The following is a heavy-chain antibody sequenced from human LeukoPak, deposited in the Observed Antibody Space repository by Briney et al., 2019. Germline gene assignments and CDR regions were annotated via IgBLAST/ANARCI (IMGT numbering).Heavy chain of an antibody. CDR1: GFTFSSYS. D-gene: IGHD3-22*01. CDR3: ARGRVSRPMTPPDY. V-gene: IGHV3-21*03. Sequence: GGSLRLSCAASGFTFSSYSMNWVRQAPGKGLEWVSSISSSSSYIYYADSVKGRFTTSRDNFKNMLYLQMNSLRAEDTAVYYCARGRVSRPMTPPDYWGQGTLVTVSS. CDR2: ISSSSSYI. J-gene: IGHJ4*02.